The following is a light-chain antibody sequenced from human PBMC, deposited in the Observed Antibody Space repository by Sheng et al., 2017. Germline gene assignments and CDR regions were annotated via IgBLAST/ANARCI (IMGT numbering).Light chain of an antibody. Sequence: EIVLTQSPGTLSLSPGERATLSCRASQSVSSSYLAWYQQKPGQAPRLLIYGASSRATGIPDRFSGSGSGTDFTLTISSLQSEDFAIYYCQQYNNWPPWTLAKGPRWNSN. CDR1: QSVSSSY. CDR3: QQYNNWPPWT. CDR2: GAS. V-gene: IGKV3-20*01. J-gene: IGKJ1*01.